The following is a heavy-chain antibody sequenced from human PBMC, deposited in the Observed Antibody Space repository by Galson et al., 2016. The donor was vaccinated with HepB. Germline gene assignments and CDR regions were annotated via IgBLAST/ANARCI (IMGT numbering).Heavy chain of an antibody. CDR3: ARELGYDRSGYYYYYYYVMDV. D-gene: IGHD3-22*01. V-gene: IGHV3-48*03. CDR2: ISSSSSTI. J-gene: IGHJ6*02. CDR1: GSTFSSYD. Sequence: SLRLSCAASGSTFSSYDMNWVRQAPGKGLEWVSYISSSSSTINYADSVRGRFTISRDNAKNSLYLQMNSLRAEDTAVYYCARELGYDRSGYYYYYYYVMDVWGQGTTVTVSS.